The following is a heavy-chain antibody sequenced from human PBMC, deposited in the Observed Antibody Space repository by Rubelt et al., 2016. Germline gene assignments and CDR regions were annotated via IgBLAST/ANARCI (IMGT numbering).Heavy chain of an antibody. D-gene: IGHD1-1*01. V-gene: IGHV1-18*01. J-gene: IGHJ5*02. CDR3: ARVSGTANNWFDP. CDR1: GYTFTSYG. Sequence: QVQLVQSGAEVKKPGASVKVSCKASGYTFTSYGISWVRQAPGQGLEWMGWISAYNGNTNYAQKLPGSVTMATDTAPSTAYMGLMSLRSDDTAVYYCARVSGTANNWFDPLGQGTLVTVSS. CDR2: ISAYNGNT.